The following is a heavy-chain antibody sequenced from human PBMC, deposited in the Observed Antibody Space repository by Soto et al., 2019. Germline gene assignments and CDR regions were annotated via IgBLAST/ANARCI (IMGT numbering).Heavy chain of an antibody. CDR3: ARTPIGYCSGGTCSNWFDP. J-gene: IGHJ5*02. D-gene: IGHD2-15*01. CDR2: VYYSGNS. V-gene: IGHV4-59*08. Sequence: PSETLSLTCTVSGGSISSDYWSWIRQPPGKGLEWIGYVYYSGNSYLNPSLKSRVTISVGTSKNQFSLKLRSVTAADTAVYYCARTPIGYCSGGTCSNWFDPWGQGILVTVSS. CDR1: GGSISSDY.